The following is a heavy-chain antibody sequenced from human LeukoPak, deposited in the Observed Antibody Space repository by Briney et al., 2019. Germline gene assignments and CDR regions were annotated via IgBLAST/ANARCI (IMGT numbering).Heavy chain of an antibody. V-gene: IGHV3-49*04. CDR1: GFTFGDYS. CDR2: IRTKDFGGIT. Sequence: GGSLRLSCTASGFTFGDYSMSWVRQAPGKGLEYIGFIRTKDFGGITEYAASVKGRFTISRDDSKSIAYLQIHSLKSEDTAVYYCSRDGLDYYGSGSYRGFDYWGQGTLVTVSS. D-gene: IGHD3-10*01. J-gene: IGHJ4*02. CDR3: SRDGLDYYGSGSYRGFDY.